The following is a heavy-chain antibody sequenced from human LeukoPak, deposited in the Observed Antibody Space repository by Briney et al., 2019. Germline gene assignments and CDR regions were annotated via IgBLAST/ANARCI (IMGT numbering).Heavy chain of an antibody. CDR1: GCTFSSYA. D-gene: IGHD6-13*01. CDR3: ARGPGIAAAGTWVYYYYMDV. Sequence: SVKVSCKASGCTFSSYAISWVRQAPGQGLEWMGGIIPIFGTANYAQKFHGRVTITADESTSTAYMELSSLRSEDTAVYYCARGPGIAAAGTWVYYYYMDVWGKGTTVTVSS. CDR2: IIPIFGTA. V-gene: IGHV1-69*13. J-gene: IGHJ6*03.